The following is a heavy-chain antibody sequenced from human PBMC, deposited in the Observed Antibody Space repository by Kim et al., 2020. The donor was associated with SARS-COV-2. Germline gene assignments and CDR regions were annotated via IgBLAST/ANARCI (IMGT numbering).Heavy chain of an antibody. CDR2: IYYSGST. CDR1: GGSISSSSYY. Sequence: SETLSLTCTVSGGSISSSSYYWGWIRQPPGKGLEWIGSIYYSGSTYYNPSLKSRVTISVDTSKNQFSLKLSSVTAADTAVYYCARVDTAMVPDYWGQGTLVTVSS. J-gene: IGHJ4*02. V-gene: IGHV4-39*01. CDR3: ARVDTAMVPDY. D-gene: IGHD5-18*01.